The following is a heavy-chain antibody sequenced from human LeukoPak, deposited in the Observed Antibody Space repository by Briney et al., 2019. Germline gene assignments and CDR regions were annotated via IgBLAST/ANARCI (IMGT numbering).Heavy chain of an antibody. CDR3: ARETITVVTPIFDY. Sequence: PSQSLSLTCAVDGGSFSGYYRSCIRQPPREWLECLGEINHIGCTNYNPSLKSRVTISVDTSKNQFSLKLSSVTAADTAVYYCARETITVVTPIFDYWGQGTLVTVSS. J-gene: IGHJ4*02. D-gene: IGHD4-23*01. CDR2: INHIGCT. CDR1: GGSFSGYY. V-gene: IGHV4-34*01.